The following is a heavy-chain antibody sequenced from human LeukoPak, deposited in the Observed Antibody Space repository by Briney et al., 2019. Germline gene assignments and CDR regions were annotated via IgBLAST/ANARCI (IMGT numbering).Heavy chain of an antibody. CDR1: GFTFSSYA. D-gene: IGHD3-16*01. CDR3: AKGYYDYVWGSYYFDY. Sequence: GGSLRLSCAASGFTFSSYAMSWVRQAPGKGLECVSAISGSGGSTYSADSVKGRFTIPRYNSRDTLYLQMNSLRAEDTAVYYCAKGYYDYVWGSYYFDYWGQGTLVTVSS. CDR2: ISGSGGST. J-gene: IGHJ4*02. V-gene: IGHV3-23*01.